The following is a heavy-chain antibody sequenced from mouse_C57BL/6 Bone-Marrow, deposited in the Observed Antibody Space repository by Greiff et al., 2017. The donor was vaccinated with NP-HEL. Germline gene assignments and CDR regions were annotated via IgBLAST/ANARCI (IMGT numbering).Heavy chain of an antibody. J-gene: IGHJ3*01. CDR3: ARSGSPFAY. V-gene: IGHV1-43*01. D-gene: IGHD1-1*01. Sequence: EVMLVESGPELVKPGASVKISCKASGYSFTGYYMHWVKQSSEKSLEWIGEINPSTGGTSYNQKFKGKATLTVDKSSSTAYMQLKSLTSEDSAVYYCARSGSPFAYWGQGTLVTVSA. CDR1: GYSFTGYY. CDR2: INPSTGGT.